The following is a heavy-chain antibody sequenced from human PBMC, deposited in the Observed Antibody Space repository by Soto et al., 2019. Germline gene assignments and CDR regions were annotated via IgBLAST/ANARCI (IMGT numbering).Heavy chain of an antibody. CDR1: GLTFRTYA. CDR2: ISSNGNVT. J-gene: IGHJ6*02. Sequence: GGSLRLSCSASGLTFRTYAMHWVRQAPGKGLEYVSAISSNGNVTYYADSVKGRFTISRDNSKSTLFLQMSSLRAEDTALYYCVKGGITGTTVYYYGVDVWGQGTTVTVSS. V-gene: IGHV3-64D*08. CDR3: VKGGITGTTVYYYGVDV. D-gene: IGHD1-7*01.